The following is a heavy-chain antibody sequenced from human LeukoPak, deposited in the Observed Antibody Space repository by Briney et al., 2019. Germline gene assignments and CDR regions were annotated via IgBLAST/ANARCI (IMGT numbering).Heavy chain of an antibody. CDR2: ISGSGGST. V-gene: IGHV3-23*01. D-gene: IGHD6-19*01. Sequence: TGGSLRLSSAASGFTFSIYATSSGRQAPGKGREWVSSISGSGGSTYYADSVKGRFTISRDNSKNALYLQMNSLRAEDTAVYYCAKVVGGSGWWVDYWGQGTLVTVSS. CDR1: GFTFSIYA. J-gene: IGHJ4*02. CDR3: AKVVGGSGWWVDY.